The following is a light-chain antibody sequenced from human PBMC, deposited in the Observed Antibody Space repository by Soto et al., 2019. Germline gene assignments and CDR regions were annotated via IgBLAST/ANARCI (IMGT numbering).Light chain of an antibody. CDR1: QSVSSW. CDR3: QQYDSYSPWT. Sequence: DIPMTQSPSTLSASVGDRVTITCRASQSVSSWLAWYQQKPGKAPKLLIYKASSLESGVPSRFSGRGSGTEFTLTISSLQPDEFATYYCQQYDSYSPWTFGQGTKVEIK. J-gene: IGKJ1*01. V-gene: IGKV1-5*03. CDR2: KAS.